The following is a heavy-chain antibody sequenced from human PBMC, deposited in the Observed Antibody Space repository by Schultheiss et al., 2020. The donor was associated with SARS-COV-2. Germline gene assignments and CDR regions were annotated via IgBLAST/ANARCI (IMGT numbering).Heavy chain of an antibody. D-gene: IGHD3-10*01. Sequence: GGSLRLSCAVSGFSFSSHWMNWVRQTPGKGLEWVASIKEDGSDKYYVDSVKGRFTISRDNAKNSLYLQMNSLRAEDTAVYYCARLTGYYYYYGMDVWGQGTTVTVSS. CDR1: GFSFSSHW. CDR2: IKEDGSDK. J-gene: IGHJ6*02. V-gene: IGHV3-7*01. CDR3: ARLTGYYYYYGMDV.